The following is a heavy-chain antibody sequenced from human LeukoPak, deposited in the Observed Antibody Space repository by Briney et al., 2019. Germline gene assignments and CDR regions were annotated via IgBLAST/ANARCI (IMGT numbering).Heavy chain of an antibody. J-gene: IGHJ4*02. CDR1: GFTFTDYY. Sequence: GASVKVSCKASGFTFTDYYIHWVRQAPGQGPEWMGWINPKSGDRNYAQKFQGRVTMTRDTSINTVYMELSSLRSDDTAVYYCARRRRHDYWGQGTLVTVSS. CDR3: ARRRRHDY. CDR2: INPKSGDR. V-gene: IGHV1-2*02.